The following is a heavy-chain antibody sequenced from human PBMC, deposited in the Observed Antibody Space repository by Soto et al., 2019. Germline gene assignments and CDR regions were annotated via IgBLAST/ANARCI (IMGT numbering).Heavy chain of an antibody. CDR2: IYYSGST. V-gene: IGHV4-39*01. Sequence: QLQLQESGPGLVKPSETLSLTCTVSGGSVSSSNYYWGWIRQSPGKGLEWIGSIYYSGSTYYNPTLESRVTISVDKSKIQFSLKVISVTAADASGYYCARLEGLATISYYFDFWGQGTLVTVSS. J-gene: IGHJ4*02. CDR1: GGSVSSSNYY. D-gene: IGHD3-9*01. CDR3: ARLEGLATISYYFDF.